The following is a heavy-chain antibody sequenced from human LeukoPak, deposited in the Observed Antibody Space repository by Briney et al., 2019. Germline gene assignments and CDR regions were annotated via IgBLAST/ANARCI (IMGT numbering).Heavy chain of an antibody. CDR3: ARGDYCSYSSCSLGPFDI. CDR1: GGSISYYY. Sequence: TSETLSLTCAVSGGSISYYYWNWIRQPPGKGLEWIGNIYYSGSTNYNPSLKSRVTISVDTSKNQLSLKLTSVTAADTAVFYCARGDYCSYSSCSLGPFDIWGRGTKVTVSS. V-gene: IGHV4-59*01. J-gene: IGHJ3*02. CDR2: IYYSGST. D-gene: IGHD3-22*01.